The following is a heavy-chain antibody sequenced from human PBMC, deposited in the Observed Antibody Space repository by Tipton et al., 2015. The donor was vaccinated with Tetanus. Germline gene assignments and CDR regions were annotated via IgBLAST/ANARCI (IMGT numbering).Heavy chain of an antibody. Sequence: SLRLSCAASGFLFDDYTMHWVRQVPGKGLEWVSYISTSSTTIFYADSVRGRFTISRDNAKNSLYLQMNGLRDEDTAVYYCARDFSYYFDSKSGFDYWGQGTLVTVSS. CDR2: ISTSSTTI. V-gene: IGHV3-48*02. J-gene: IGHJ4*02. CDR1: GFLFDDYT. CDR3: ARDFSYYFDSKSGFDY. D-gene: IGHD3-22*01.